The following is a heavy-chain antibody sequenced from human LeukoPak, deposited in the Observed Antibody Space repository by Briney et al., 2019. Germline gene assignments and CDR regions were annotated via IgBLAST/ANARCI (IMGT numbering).Heavy chain of an antibody. J-gene: IGHJ4*02. CDR2: ISGSGGST. D-gene: IGHD6-19*01. V-gene: IGHV3-23*01. CDR3: ARLSAVAGSEDFFDY. CDR1: GFTFDDYG. Sequence: PGGSLRLSCAASGFTFDDYGMSWVRQAPGKGLEWVSAISGSGGSTYYADSVKGRFTISRDNSKNTLYLQMNSLRPEDTAVYYCARLSAVAGSEDFFDYWGQGTLVTVSS.